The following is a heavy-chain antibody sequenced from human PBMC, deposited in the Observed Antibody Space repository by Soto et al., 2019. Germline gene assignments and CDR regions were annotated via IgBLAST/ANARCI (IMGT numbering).Heavy chain of an antibody. CDR3: ARQRGYYVDY. Sequence: GGSIRSGNWWSWFRQPPGKGLEWIGEIYHSGTTNYNPSLKSRVTISVDKSKNQFSLKLTSVTAADTAVYYCARQRGYYVDYWGQGTLVTVSS. CDR1: GGSIRSGNW. V-gene: IGHV4-4*02. D-gene: IGHD3-22*01. CDR2: IYHSGTT. J-gene: IGHJ4*02.